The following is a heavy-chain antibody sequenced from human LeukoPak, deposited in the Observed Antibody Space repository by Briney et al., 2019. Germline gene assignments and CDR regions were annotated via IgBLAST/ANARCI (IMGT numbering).Heavy chain of an antibody. V-gene: IGHV3-64*01. CDR3: TRRYGGHSGWAGYHDS. J-gene: IGHJ4*02. CDR1: GFSFSAYI. CDR2: ISSDGSST. D-gene: IGHD6-19*01. Sequence: PVGSLRLSCVASGFSFSAYIMHWVRQAPGKGLEYVSAISSDGSSTFYPNSVKGRFTISRDNSKSTLYLQMGSLRAEDTAVYYCTRRYGGHSGWAGYHDSWGQGTLVTVSS.